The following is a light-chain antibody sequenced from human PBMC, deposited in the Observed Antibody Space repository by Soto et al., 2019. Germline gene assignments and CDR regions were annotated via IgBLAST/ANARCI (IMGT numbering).Light chain of an antibody. V-gene: IGKV1-8*01. CDR1: QGISSY. CDR2: AAS. Sequence: AIRMTQSPSSFSASTGDRVTITCRASQGISSYLAWYQQKPGKAPKLLIYAASTLQSGVPSRFSGSGSGTDFTLTISCLQSEDFATYYCQQSFSTLGWTFGQGTKVDIK. CDR3: QQSFSTLGWT. J-gene: IGKJ1*01.